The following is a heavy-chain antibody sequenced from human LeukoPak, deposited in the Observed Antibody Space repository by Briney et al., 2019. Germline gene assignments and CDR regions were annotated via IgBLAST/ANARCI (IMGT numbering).Heavy chain of an antibody. CDR3: AKDRCSGYSCYSPNL. Sequence: GGSLRLSCAASGFTFSSYSMNWVRQAPGKGLEWVSSISSTGSYIYYTDSMKGRFTISRDNAKNSLYLQMNSLRAEDTAVYYCAKDRCSGYSCYSPNLWGQGTLVTVAS. V-gene: IGHV3-21*01. CDR2: ISSTGSYI. D-gene: IGHD2-15*01. CDR1: GFTFSSYS. J-gene: IGHJ5*02.